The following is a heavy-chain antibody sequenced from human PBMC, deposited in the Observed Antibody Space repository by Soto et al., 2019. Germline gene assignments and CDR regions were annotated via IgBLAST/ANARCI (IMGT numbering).Heavy chain of an antibody. J-gene: IGHJ6*02. CDR3: ARDRGGDCYSCRYGMDV. CDR2: IYYSGST. Sequence: PSETLSLTCTVSGGSVSSGSYYWSWIRQPPGKGLEWIGYIYYSGSTNYNPSLKSRVTISVDTSKNQFSLKLSSVTAADTAVYYCARDRGGDCYSCRYGMDVWGQGTTVTVSS. D-gene: IGHD2-21*02. V-gene: IGHV4-61*01. CDR1: GGSVSSGSYY.